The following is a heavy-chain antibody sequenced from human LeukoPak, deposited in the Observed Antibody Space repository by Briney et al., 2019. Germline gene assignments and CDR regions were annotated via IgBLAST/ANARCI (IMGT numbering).Heavy chain of an antibody. V-gene: IGHV3-7*01. D-gene: IGHD3-10*01. CDR3: AKENYGSGSYYYYYYYMDV. Sequence: GGSLRLSCTASGFNFSTYWMTWVRQVPGKGLEWVGNIKHDGSEKYYVDSVKGRFTISRDNAKNSLYPQMNSLRAEDTAVYYCAKENYGSGSYYYYYYYMDVWGKGTTVTISS. CDR1: GFNFSTYW. J-gene: IGHJ6*03. CDR2: IKHDGSEK.